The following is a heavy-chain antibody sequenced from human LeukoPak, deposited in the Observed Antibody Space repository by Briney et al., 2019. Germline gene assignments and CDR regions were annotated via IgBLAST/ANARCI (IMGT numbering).Heavy chain of an antibody. V-gene: IGHV3-30*18. D-gene: IGHD5-24*01. Sequence: GGSLRLSCAASGFTFSSYGMHWVRQAPGKGLEWVAVVSYDGSNKYYADSVTGRFTISRDNSKNTLYLQMNSLRAEDTAVYYCAKQMATFSSLDYWGQGTLVTVSS. J-gene: IGHJ4*02. CDR2: VSYDGSNK. CDR3: AKQMATFSSLDY. CDR1: GFTFSSYG.